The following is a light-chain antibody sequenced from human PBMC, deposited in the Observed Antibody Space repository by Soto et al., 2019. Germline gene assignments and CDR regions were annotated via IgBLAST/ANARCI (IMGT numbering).Light chain of an antibody. Sequence: EIVMTQSPATLSVSPGERATLSCRASQRVSSNLAWYQQKPGQAPRLLIYGASTRATAIAARFSGSGSGTEFTLTISSLQSEDFAVYYCQQYNDWPPLTFGGGTKVEIK. CDR1: QRVSSN. J-gene: IGKJ4*01. CDR3: QQYNDWPPLT. V-gene: IGKV3-15*01. CDR2: GAS.